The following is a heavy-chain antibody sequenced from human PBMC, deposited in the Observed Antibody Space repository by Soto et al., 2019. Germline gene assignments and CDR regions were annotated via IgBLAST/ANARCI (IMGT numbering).Heavy chain of an antibody. CDR2: INAGNGNT. CDR3: ARVPAMVERGAFDI. Sequence: ASVKVSCKASGYTFTSYAMHWVRQAPGQRLEWMGWINAGNGNTKYSQKFQGRVTITRDTSASTAYMELSSLRSEDTAVYYCARVPAMVERGAFDIWGQGTMVTVSS. CDR1: GYTFTSYA. D-gene: IGHD5-18*01. J-gene: IGHJ3*02. V-gene: IGHV1-3*01.